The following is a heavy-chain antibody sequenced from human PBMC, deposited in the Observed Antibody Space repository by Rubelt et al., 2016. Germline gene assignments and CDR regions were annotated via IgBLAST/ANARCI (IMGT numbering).Heavy chain of an antibody. CDR2: INSDGSTI. Sequence: EVQLMESGGGLVQPGGSLRLSCAASGFTFSNYWMHWVRQAPGKGLVWVARINSDGSTINYADSVKGRFTISRDNAKNTRHLQMNSLRAEDTAVHYCVRRGDDAFDVWGQGTMVTVSS. J-gene: IGHJ3*01. CDR3: VRRGDDAFDV. D-gene: IGHD4-17*01. CDR1: GFTFSNYW. V-gene: IGHV3-74*01.